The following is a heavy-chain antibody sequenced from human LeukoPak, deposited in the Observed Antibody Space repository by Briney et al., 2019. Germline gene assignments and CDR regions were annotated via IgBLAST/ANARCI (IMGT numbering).Heavy chain of an antibody. CDR2: IWYDGSKK. CDR3: ARMSGSHIDY. V-gene: IGHV3-33*08. CDR1: GFTFDDYA. J-gene: IGHJ4*02. D-gene: IGHD1-26*01. Sequence: PGGSLRLSCAASGFTFDDYAMHWVRQAPGKGLEWVAVIWYDGSKKYYADSVKGRFTISRDNSKNTLDLQMDSLRAEDTAVYYCARMSGSHIDYWGQGTLVTVSS.